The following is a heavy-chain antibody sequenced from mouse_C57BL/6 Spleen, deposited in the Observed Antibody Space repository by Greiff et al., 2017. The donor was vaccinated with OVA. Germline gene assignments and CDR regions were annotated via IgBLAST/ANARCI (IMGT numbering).Heavy chain of an antibody. Sequence: EVQLVESGPGLVKPSQSLSLTCSVTGYSITSGYYWNWIRQFPGNKLEWMGYISYDGSNNYNPSLKNRISITRDTSKNQVFLKLNSVTTEDTATYYCARAPGTGYFDYWGQGTTLTVSS. J-gene: IGHJ2*01. CDR3: ARAPGTGYFDY. CDR1: GYSITSGYY. D-gene: IGHD3-3*01. V-gene: IGHV3-6*01. CDR2: ISYDGSN.